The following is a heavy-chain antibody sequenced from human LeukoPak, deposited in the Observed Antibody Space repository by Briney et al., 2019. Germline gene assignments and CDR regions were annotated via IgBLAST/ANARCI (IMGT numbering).Heavy chain of an antibody. D-gene: IGHD2-2*01. Sequence: SETLSLTCSVTGGSFTISYWSWIRNPPGKGLKWIGYIYYGGNRNYYPSLKSRVTISIDTPNNQFSLKLRSVTAADTAVYYCASMPLSRPGHIDYWGQGTLVTVSS. J-gene: IGHJ4*02. CDR3: ASMPLSRPGHIDY. CDR1: GGSFTISY. V-gene: IGHV4-59*01. CDR2: IYYGGNR.